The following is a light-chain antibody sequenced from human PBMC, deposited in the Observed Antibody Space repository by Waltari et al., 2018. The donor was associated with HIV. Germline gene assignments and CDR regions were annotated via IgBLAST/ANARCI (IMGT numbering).Light chain of an antibody. V-gene: IGLV2-14*01. J-gene: IGLJ1*01. CDR2: EVS. Sequence: QSALTQPASVSGSPGQSITISCTGTSRDVGGYNYVPWYQQHPGKAPKLMIYEVSNRPSGVSNRFSGSKSGNTASLTISGLQAEDEADYYCSSYTSSSTLYVFGTGTKVTVL. CDR3: SSYTSSSTLYV. CDR1: SRDVGGYNY.